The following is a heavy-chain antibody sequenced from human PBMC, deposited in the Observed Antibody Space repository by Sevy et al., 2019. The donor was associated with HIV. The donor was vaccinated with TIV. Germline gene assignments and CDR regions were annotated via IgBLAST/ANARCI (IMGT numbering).Heavy chain of an antibody. CDR3: AKDGVVVPAAGNYYYYYGMDV. J-gene: IGHJ6*02. Sequence: SLRLSCAASGFTFSSYGMHWVRQAPGKGLEWVAVISYDGSNKYYADSVKGRFTISRDNSKNTLYLQMNSLRAEDTAVYYCAKDGVVVPAAGNYYYYYGMDVWGQGTTVTVSS. CDR1: GFTFSSYG. CDR2: ISYDGSNK. V-gene: IGHV3-30*18. D-gene: IGHD2-2*01.